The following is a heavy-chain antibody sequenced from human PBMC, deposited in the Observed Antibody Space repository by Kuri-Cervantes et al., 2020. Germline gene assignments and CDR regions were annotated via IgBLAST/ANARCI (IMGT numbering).Heavy chain of an antibody. V-gene: IGHV3-21*06. CDR3: ARDQDIVVVSIGNYGAFDL. J-gene: IGHJ3*01. CDR1: GFTFSSYS. CDR2: ISSSSSYI. Sequence: GESLKISCAASGFTFSSYSMNWVRQAPGKGLEWVSSISSSSSYIYYADSVKGRFTISRDDAENSLYLQMNSLRVEDTAVYYCARDQDIVVVSIGNYGAFDLWGQGTLVTVSS. D-gene: IGHD2-2*01.